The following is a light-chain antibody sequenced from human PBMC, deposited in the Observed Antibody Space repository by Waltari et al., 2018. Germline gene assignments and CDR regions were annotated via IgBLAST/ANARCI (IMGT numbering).Light chain of an antibody. CDR1: QSVNSD. Sequence: EIVMTQSPATLSVSPGERASLSCRASQSVNSDLAWYQQKPGQAPRLLIYGASTRATGIPDRFSGSGSVTEFTLTISSLQSEDSAIYYCQQYNEWPPYTFGQGTKLEI. CDR2: GAS. V-gene: IGKV3-15*01. J-gene: IGKJ2*01. CDR3: QQYNEWPPYT.